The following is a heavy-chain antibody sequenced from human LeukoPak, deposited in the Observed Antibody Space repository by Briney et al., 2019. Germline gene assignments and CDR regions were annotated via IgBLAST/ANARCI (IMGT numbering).Heavy chain of an antibody. CDR1: GYTFTSYD. D-gene: IGHD2-2*01. Sequence: ASVKVSCKASGYTFTSYDINWVRQATGQGPEWMGWMNPKSGNTVYAQKFQGRVTITRNTPISTVYMELRSLRSEDTAVYYCARSYCSGTSCYSPDYWGQGTLVTVSS. CDR3: ARSYCSGTSCYSPDY. V-gene: IGHV1-8*01. CDR2: MNPKSGNT. J-gene: IGHJ4*02.